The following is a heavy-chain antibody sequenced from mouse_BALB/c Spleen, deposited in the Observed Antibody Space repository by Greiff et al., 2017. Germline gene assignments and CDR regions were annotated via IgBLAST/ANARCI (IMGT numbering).Heavy chain of an antibody. Sequence: VKLVESGPGLVAPSQSLSITCTVSGFSLTSYGVHWVRQPPGKGLEWLGVIWAGGSTNYNSALMSRLSISKDNSKSQVFLKMNSLQTDDTAMYYCARDDGDDGYAMDYWGQGTSVTVSS. D-gene: IGHD2-3*01. CDR3: ARDDGDDGYAMDY. CDR1: GFSLTSYG. J-gene: IGHJ4*01. V-gene: IGHV2-9*02. CDR2: IWAGGST.